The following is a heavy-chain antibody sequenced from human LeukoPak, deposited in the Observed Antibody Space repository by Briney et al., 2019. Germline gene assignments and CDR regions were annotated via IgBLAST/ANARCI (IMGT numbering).Heavy chain of an antibody. Sequence: PSETLSLTCTVSGGSISSGDYYWSWIRQPPGKGLEWIGYIYYSGSTYYNPSLKSRVVISIDRSKNQFSLNLSSVTAADTAVYYCARGPPTPYCSSTSCYSDYWGQGTLVTASS. V-gene: IGHV4-30-4*01. D-gene: IGHD2-2*02. J-gene: IGHJ4*02. CDR1: GGSISSGDYY. CDR2: IYYSGST. CDR3: ARGPPTPYCSSTSCYSDY.